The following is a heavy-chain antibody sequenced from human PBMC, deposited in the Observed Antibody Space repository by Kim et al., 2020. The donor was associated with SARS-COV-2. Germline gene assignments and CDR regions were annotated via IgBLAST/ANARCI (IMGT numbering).Heavy chain of an antibody. J-gene: IGHJ6*02. CDR1: GFPFGSYE. CDR2: ISGSGGRI. CDR3: ARGERSSSWYTYGMDV. D-gene: IGHD6-13*01. V-gene: IGHV3-48*03. Sequence: GGSLRLSCAASGFPFGSYEMNWVRQAPGKGLEWVSYISGSGGRIYYADSLKGRFIISRDSAKNSLHLQMNSLRAEDTAVYYCARGERSSSWYTYGMDVWGQGTTVTVSS.